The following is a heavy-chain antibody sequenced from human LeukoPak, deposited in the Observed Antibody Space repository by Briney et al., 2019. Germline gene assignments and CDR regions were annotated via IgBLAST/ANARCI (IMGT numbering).Heavy chain of an antibody. J-gene: IGHJ4*02. CDR1: GFTFSSYW. D-gene: IGHD2-8*01. V-gene: IGHV3-7*01. CDR2: ITQDGSAH. CDR3: ARDVNGYRDY. Sequence: PGRSLRLSCTASGFTFSSYWMTWVRQAPGKGLEWVANITQDGSAHYYVDSVTGRFTISRDNAKNSLYLQMNSLRGEDTAVYYCARDVNGYRDYWGQGTLVTVSS.